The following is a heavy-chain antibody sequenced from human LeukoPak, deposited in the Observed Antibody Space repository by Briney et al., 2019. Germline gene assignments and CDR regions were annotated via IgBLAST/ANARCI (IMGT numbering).Heavy chain of an antibody. CDR3: ARDSQLEQQGYYYYGMDV. J-gene: IGHJ6*02. CDR1: GGSISSYY. Sequence: SETLSLTCTVSGGSISSYYWSWIRQPAGKGLEWIGRLYTSGSTNYNPSLKSRVTMSVDTSKNQFSLKLSSVTAADTAVYYCARDSQLEQQGYYYYGMDVWGQGTTVTVSS. V-gene: IGHV4-4*07. CDR2: LYTSGST. D-gene: IGHD1/OR15-1a*01.